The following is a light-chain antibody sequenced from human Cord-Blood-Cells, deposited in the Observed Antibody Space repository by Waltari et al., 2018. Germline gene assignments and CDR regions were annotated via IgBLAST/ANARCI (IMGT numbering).Light chain of an antibody. V-gene: IGKV1-39*01. Sequence: DIQMTQSPSSLSASVGDRVTLTCRASQSISSYLNWYQQNPGKAPKLLIYAASSLQSGVPSRFSVSGSGTDFTLTISSLQPEDFATYYCQQSYSTPRTFGQGTKVEIK. CDR3: QQSYSTPRT. CDR2: AAS. J-gene: IGKJ1*01. CDR1: QSISSY.